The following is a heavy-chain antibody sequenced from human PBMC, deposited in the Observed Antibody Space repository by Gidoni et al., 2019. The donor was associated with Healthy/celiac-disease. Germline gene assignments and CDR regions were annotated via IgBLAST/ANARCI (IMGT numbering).Heavy chain of an antibody. V-gene: IGHV3-15*01. CDR2: IKSKTDGGTT. Sequence: EVQLVESGGGLVKPGGSLRLSCAASGFSFSNAWMGWVRQAPGKGLEWVGRIKSKTDGGTTDYAAPVKGRFTISRDDSKNTLYLQMNSLKTEDTAVYYCTTGGSSSWNYFDYWGQGTLVTVSS. CDR1: GFSFSNAW. CDR3: TTGGSSSWNYFDY. J-gene: IGHJ4*02. D-gene: IGHD6-13*01.